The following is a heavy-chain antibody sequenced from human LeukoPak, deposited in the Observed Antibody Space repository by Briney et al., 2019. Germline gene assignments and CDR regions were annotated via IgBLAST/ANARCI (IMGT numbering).Heavy chain of an antibody. V-gene: IGHV3-15*01. Sequence: GGSLRLSCAASGFTFSNAWMSWVRQAPGKGLEWVGRIKSKTDGGTTDYAAPVKGRFTISRDDSKNTLYLQMNSLKTEDTAVYYCTTPEGIEYYFDYWGQGTLVTVST. D-gene: IGHD3-10*01. CDR1: GFTFSNAW. CDR3: TTPEGIEYYFDY. J-gene: IGHJ4*02. CDR2: IKSKTDGGTT.